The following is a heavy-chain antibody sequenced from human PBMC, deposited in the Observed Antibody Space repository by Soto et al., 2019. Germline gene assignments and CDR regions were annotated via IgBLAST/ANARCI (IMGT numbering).Heavy chain of an antibody. V-gene: IGHV1-69*13. J-gene: IGHJ4*02. CDR3: ARGHHDILTGYQETFDY. Sequence: ASVKVSCKASGGTFSSYAISWVRQAPGQGLEWMGGIIPIFGTANYAQKFQGRVTITADESTSTPYMELSSLRSEDTAVYYCARGHHDILTGYQETFDYWGQGTLVTVSS. CDR1: GGTFSSYA. CDR2: IIPIFGTA. D-gene: IGHD3-9*01.